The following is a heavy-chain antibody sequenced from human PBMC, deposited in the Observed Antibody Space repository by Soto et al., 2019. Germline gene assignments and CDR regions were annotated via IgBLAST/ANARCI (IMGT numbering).Heavy chain of an antibody. Sequence: EVQLLESGGGLVQPGGSLRLSCAASGFTFKNFAVSWVRQAPGKGMEWVSAIGGSGSSANYADSVKGRFTVSRDASKSTLYLPMIGLSVDDTALYYCAKDAVAYNGEWDWFDLWGQGTLVTVSS. CDR1: GFTFKNFA. J-gene: IGHJ5*02. V-gene: IGHV3-23*01. CDR3: AKDAVAYNGEWDWFDL. D-gene: IGHD3-10*01. CDR2: IGGSGSSA.